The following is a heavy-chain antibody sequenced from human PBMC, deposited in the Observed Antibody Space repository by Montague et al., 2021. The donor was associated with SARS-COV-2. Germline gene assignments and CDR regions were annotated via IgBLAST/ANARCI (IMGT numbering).Heavy chain of an antibody. V-gene: IGHV4-34*01. D-gene: IGHD3-22*01. J-gene: IGHJ6*03. CDR2: INHGGNT. CDR3: ARGQEGVNMVLVVLGFYYYMDV. Sequence: SETLSLTCAVHGGSFSGYYWNWIRQPPGKGLEWIGEINHGGNTNYNPSLKNRLTISVDTSKNQFSLKLTSVTAADTAVYYCARGQEGVNMVLVVLGFYYYMDVWGKGTTVTVSS. CDR1: GGSFSGYY.